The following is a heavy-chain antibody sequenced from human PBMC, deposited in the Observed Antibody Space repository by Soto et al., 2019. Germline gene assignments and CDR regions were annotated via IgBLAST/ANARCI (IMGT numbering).Heavy chain of an antibody. CDR2: IDSSGEK. CDR1: GLSITDSEMG. J-gene: IGHJ5*02. V-gene: IGHV2-26*04. CDR3: AWSHPRVEVSRWFDA. Sequence: QVTLKESGPVLVKPTETLTLRCTVSGLSITDSEMGVSWIRQPPGQPLEWLAHIDSSGEKSYRTFLKSRLAISNDTSKSQIVLTMTMMDPADTATYKGAWSHPRVEVSRWFDAWGQGIPVTVSS. D-gene: IGHD2-21*02.